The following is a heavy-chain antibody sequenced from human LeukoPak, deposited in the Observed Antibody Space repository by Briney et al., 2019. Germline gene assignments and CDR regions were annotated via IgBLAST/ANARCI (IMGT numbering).Heavy chain of an antibody. J-gene: IGHJ4*02. CDR3: ARGRPHGNDY. Sequence: PGGSLRLSCAASGNYWMHWVRQAPGKGLVWVSHINSDGSWTGYADSVKGRFSISRDNAKNTLYLQMNSLRVEDTAVYYCARGRPHGNDYWGQGTLVTVSS. D-gene: IGHD4-23*01. CDR1: GNYW. V-gene: IGHV3-74*01. CDR2: INSDGSWT.